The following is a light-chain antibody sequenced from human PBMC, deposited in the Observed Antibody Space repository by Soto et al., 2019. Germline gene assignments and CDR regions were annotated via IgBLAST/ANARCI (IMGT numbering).Light chain of an antibody. Sequence: QSVLTRPPSASGSPGQSVTIACTGTSSDVGAYIYVSWYQQHPGTAPKLIIYEVNKRPSGVPDRFSGSRSGNTASLTVSGLQPEDAADYYCISYAGNHNLVFGGGTKLTVL. CDR2: EVN. CDR1: SSDVGAYIY. V-gene: IGLV2-8*01. J-gene: IGLJ2*01. CDR3: ISYAGNHNLV.